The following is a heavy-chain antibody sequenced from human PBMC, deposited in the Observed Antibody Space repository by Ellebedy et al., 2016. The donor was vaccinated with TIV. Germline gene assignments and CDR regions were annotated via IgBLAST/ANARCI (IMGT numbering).Heavy chain of an antibody. CDR2: IYYSGST. CDR1: GGSISNYY. V-gene: IGHV4-59*01. D-gene: IGHD5-18*01. J-gene: IGHJ4*02. CDR3: ARGGYSYGTTFDY. Sequence: MPSETLSLTCTVSGGSISNYYWSWIRQPPGKGLEWIGYIYYSGSTNYNPSLKSRVTISVDTSKSQFSLNLSSVTTADTAVYYCARGGYSYGTTFDYWGQGTLVTVSS.